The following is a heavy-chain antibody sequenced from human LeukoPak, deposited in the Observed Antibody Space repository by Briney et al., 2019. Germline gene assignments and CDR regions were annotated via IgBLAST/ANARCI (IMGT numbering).Heavy chain of an antibody. CDR2: ISGSGGSK. D-gene: IGHD1-26*01. CDR3: EKEGSIRRIVFDY. J-gene: IGHJ4*02. CDR1: GFTFSSYC. V-gene: IGHV3-23*01. Sequence: GGSLRLSCAASGFTFSSYCMSWVRQAPGKGLEWVAAISGSGGSKYYEDSVKGRFTISRDNSKNTLYLQMNSLRAEDTAVYYCEKEGSIRRIVFDYWGQGTLVTVSS.